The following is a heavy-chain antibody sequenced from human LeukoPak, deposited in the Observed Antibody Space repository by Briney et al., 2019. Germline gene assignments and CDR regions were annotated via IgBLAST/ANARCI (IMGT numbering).Heavy chain of an antibody. CDR3: ARQFYLRHNWNYAFDS. CDR1: GFTFSNYG. Sequence: PGGSLRLSWAASGFTFSNYGMHWVRQAPGKGLEWVTVIWSDGITKYYADSVKGRFTISRDNSKNVLYLQMNSLRAEDTAVYYCARQFYLRHNWNYAFDSWGQGTLVTVSS. V-gene: IGHV3-33*01. D-gene: IGHD1-7*01. CDR2: IWSDGITK. J-gene: IGHJ4*02.